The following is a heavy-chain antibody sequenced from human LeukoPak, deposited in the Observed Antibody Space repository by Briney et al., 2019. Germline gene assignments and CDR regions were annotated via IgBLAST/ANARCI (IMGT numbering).Heavy chain of an antibody. CDR3: ARDRQNYDFWSGYLLPFWFDP. CDR2: ISSSSSYI. Sequence: PGRSLRLSCAASGFTFSSYGMHWVRQAPGKGLEWVSSISSSSSYIYYADSVKGRFTISRDNAKNSLYLQMNSLRAEDTAVYYCARDRQNYDFWSGYLLPFWFDPWGQGTLVTVSS. V-gene: IGHV3-21*01. CDR1: GFTFSSYG. D-gene: IGHD3-3*01. J-gene: IGHJ5*02.